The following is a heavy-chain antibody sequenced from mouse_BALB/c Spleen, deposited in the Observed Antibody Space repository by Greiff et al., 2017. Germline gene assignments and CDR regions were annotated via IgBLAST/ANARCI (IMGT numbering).Heavy chain of an antibody. CDR2: INPSNGGT. J-gene: IGHJ2*01. D-gene: IGHD1-1*01. CDR1: GYTFTSYY. CDR3: TRDTVVAKGAFDY. V-gene: IGHV1S81*02. Sequence: VQLQQSGAELVKPGASVKLSCKASGYTFTSYYMYWVKQRPGQGLEWIGEINPSNGGTNFNEKFKSKATLTVDKSSSTAYMQLSSLTSEDSAVYYCTRDTVVAKGAFDYWGQGTTLTVSS.